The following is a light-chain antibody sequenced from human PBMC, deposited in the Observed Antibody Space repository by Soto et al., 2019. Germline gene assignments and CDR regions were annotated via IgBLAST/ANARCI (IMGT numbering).Light chain of an antibody. Sequence: DIVLTKSPGTLSLSPGERATLSCRASQSVSSTYLAWYQQKPGQAPRILIFGASNRATGIPDRFSGSGSGTDFTLTISRLEPEDCAVYYCQHYGSSSYTFGQGTKLEIK. CDR3: QHYGSSSYT. CDR1: QSVSSTY. J-gene: IGKJ2*01. CDR2: GAS. V-gene: IGKV3-20*01.